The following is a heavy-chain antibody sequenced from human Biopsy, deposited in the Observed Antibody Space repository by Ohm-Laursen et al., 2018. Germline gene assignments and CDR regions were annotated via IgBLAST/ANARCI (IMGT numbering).Heavy chain of an antibody. J-gene: IGHJ4*02. CDR2: INPSGSTT. V-gene: IGHV1-46*01. Sequence: SVKVSCNASGFSFTGYYIHWVRQAPGQGLEWMGMINPSGSTTSYPQIFQGRVTMTRDTSKSTVYMELSSLRSADTAVYFCARNTGWYGDLYYFDYWGQGTLVTVSS. D-gene: IGHD6-19*01. CDR1: GFSFTGYY. CDR3: ARNTGWYGDLYYFDY.